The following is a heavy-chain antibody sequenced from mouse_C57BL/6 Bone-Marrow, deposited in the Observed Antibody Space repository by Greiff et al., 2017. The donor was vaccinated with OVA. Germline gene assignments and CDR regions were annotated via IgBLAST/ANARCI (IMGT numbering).Heavy chain of an antibody. D-gene: IGHD1-1*01. Sequence: EVQLQQSGPVLVKPGASVKMSCKASGYTFTDYYMNWVKQSHGKSLEWIGVINPYNGGTSYNQKFKGKATLTVDTSSSTAYMELNSLTSEDSAVYYCAREAYYYGSSGDWFAYWGQGTLVTVSA. J-gene: IGHJ3*01. CDR2: INPYNGGT. CDR3: AREAYYYGSSGDWFAY. CDR1: GYTFTDYY. V-gene: IGHV1-19*01.